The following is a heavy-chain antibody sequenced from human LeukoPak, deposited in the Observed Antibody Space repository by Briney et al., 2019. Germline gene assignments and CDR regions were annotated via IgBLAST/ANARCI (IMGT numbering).Heavy chain of an antibody. CDR3: ARDPYGSGSSPYYGMDV. CDR2: INPSGGST. CDR1: GYTFTSYH. D-gene: IGHD3-10*01. V-gene: IGHV1-46*01. J-gene: IGHJ6*04. Sequence: ASVKVSCKASGYTFTSYHMHWVRQAPGQGLEWMGIINPSGGSTSYAQKFQGRVTMTRDTSTSTVYMELSSLRSEDTAVYYCARDPYGSGSSPYYGMDVWGKGTTVTVSS.